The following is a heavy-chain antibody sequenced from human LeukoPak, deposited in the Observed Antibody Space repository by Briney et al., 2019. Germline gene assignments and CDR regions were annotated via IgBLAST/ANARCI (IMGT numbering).Heavy chain of an antibody. D-gene: IGHD3-22*01. CDR1: GYSISSGYL. V-gene: IGHV4-61*01. Sequence: SETLSLTCTVSGYSISSGYLWGWIRQPPGKGLEWIGYIYYSGSTNYNPSLKSRVTISVDTSKNQFSLKLSSVTAADTAVYYCARGDYDTHLAPWGQGTLVTVSS. CDR3: ARGDYDTHLAP. CDR2: IYYSGST. J-gene: IGHJ5*02.